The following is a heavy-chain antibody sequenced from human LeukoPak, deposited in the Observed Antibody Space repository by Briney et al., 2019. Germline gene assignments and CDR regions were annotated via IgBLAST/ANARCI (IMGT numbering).Heavy chain of an antibody. V-gene: IGHV4-34*01. Sequence: SETLSLTCAVYGGSFSGYYLSWIRQPPGKGLEWIGEINHRRSTNYNPSLKSRVTMSVDTSKNQFSLKLSSETAADTAVYYCARDQDYYGSGSYGPDYWGQGTLVTVSS. CDR2: INHRRST. CDR1: GGSFSGYY. J-gene: IGHJ4*02. D-gene: IGHD3-10*01. CDR3: ARDQDYYGSGSYGPDY.